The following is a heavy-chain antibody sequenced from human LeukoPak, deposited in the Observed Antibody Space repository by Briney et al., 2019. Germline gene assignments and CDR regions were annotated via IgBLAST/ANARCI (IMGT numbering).Heavy chain of an antibody. D-gene: IGHD1-26*01. J-gene: IGHJ5*02. CDR2: INPNSGGT. CDR3: ARVLVGAPRTNWFDP. Sequence: GASVKVSCKASGYTFTSYYMHWVRQAPGQGLEWMGWINPNSGGTNYAQKFQGRVTMTRDTSISTAYMELSRLRSDDTAVYYCARVLVGAPRTNWFDPWGQGTLVTVSS. V-gene: IGHV1-2*02. CDR1: GYTFTSYY.